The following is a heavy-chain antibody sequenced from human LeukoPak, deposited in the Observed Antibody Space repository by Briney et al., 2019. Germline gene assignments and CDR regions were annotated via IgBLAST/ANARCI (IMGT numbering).Heavy chain of an antibody. Sequence: NPSETLSLTCTVSGGSISSSSYYWGWIRQPPGKGLEWIGSIYYSGSTYYNPSLKSRVTLSVDTSKNQFSLKLSSVTAADTAVYYRARRGGGDGLFDYWGQGTLVTVSS. J-gene: IGHJ4*02. CDR2: IYYSGST. D-gene: IGHD2-21*01. CDR1: GGSISSSSYY. V-gene: IGHV4-39*01. CDR3: ARRGGGDGLFDY.